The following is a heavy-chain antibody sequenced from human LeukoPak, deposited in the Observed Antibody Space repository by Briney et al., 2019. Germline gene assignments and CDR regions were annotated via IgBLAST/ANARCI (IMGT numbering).Heavy chain of an antibody. CDR3: ARDNWALPDY. J-gene: IGHJ4*02. CDR1: GFTFSSYW. D-gene: IGHD3-16*01. V-gene: IGHV3-74*01. CDR2: INSDGSST. Sequence: GGSLRLSCAASGFTFSSYWMHWVRQAPGKGLLWVSRINSDGSSTSYADSVKGRFTISRDNAKNTLYLQMNSLRAEDTAVYYCARDNWALPDYWGQGTLVTVSS.